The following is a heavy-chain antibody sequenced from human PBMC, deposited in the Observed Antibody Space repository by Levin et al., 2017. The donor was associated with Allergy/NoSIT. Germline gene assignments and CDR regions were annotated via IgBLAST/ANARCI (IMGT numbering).Heavy chain of an antibody. J-gene: IGHJ5*02. CDR3: ARDQKVWFDP. CDR2: IIPIFGTA. CDR1: GGTFSSYA. V-gene: IGHV1-69*01. Sequence: KISCKASGGTFSSYAISWVRQAPGQGLEWMGGIIPIFGTANYAQKFQGRVTITADESTSTDYMELSSLRSEDTAVYYCARDQKVWFDPWGQGTLVTVSS.